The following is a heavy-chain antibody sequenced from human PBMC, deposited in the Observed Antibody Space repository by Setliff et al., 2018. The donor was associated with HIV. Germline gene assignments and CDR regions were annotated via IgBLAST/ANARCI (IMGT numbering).Heavy chain of an antibody. CDR1: GYTFTSYA. D-gene: IGHD6-19*01. CDR2: INTEKGNT. V-gene: IGHV1-3*03. J-gene: IGHJ3*02. CDR3: ARVPGNGWYRGAFDI. Sequence: GASVKVSCKAPGYTFTSYAIHWVRQAPGQGLQWMGWINTEKGNTKYSEDFQGRVTITRDTSATTGYMELTSLRSEDTAVYYCARVPGNGWYRGAFDIWGQGTMVTVSS.